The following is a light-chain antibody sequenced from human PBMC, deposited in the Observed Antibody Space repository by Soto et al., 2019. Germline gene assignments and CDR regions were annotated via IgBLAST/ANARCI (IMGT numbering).Light chain of an antibody. CDR3: QHSYSTPPT. J-gene: IGKJ4*01. V-gene: IGKV1-39*01. CDR2: GAS. Sequence: DIQMTQSPSSLSASVGDRVTITCRVSQTISKYLNWYRQKPGEAPTLLIYGASSLQSGVPSRFIGSGSGMDFTLTISSLQPEDFATYYCQHSYSTPPTFGGGTKVEIK. CDR1: QTISKY.